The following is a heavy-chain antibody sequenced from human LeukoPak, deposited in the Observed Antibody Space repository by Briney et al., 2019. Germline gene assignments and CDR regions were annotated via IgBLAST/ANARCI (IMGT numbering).Heavy chain of an antibody. J-gene: IGHJ4*02. V-gene: IGHV4-39*01. CDR2: IYYSGST. CDR3: ARTSRAVAGTLDY. Sequence: PSETLSLTCTVSGASVTSSSYYWGWIRQPPGKGLEWLGFIYYSGSTYYNPSLKSRVTISADTSKNQFPLKLSSVTAADTAVYYCARTSRAVAGTLDYWGQGTLVTVSS. D-gene: IGHD6-19*01. CDR1: GASVTSSSYY.